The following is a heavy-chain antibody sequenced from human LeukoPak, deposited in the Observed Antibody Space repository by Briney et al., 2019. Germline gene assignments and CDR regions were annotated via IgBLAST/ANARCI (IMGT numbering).Heavy chain of an antibody. CDR2: ISAYNGNT. V-gene: IGHV1-18*01. D-gene: IGHD1-26*01. Sequence: VASVKVSCKASGYTFTSYGISWVRQAPGQGLEWIGWISAYNGNTNYAQKLQGRVTMTTDTSTSTAYMELRSLRSDDTAVYYCARVGPYSGSFALDYWGQGTLVTVSS. CDR1: GYTFTSYG. CDR3: ARVGPYSGSFALDY. J-gene: IGHJ4*02.